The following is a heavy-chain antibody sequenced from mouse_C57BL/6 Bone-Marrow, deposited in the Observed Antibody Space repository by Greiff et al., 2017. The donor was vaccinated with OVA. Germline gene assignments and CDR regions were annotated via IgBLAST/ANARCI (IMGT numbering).Heavy chain of an antibody. CDR3: TTRGYDYAWFAY. CDR2: IDPENSDT. Sequence: VQLKESGAELVRPGASVKLSCTASGFNIKDDYMHWVKQRPEQGLEWIGWIDPENSDTEYASKFQGKATITADTSSNTAYLQLSSLTSEDTAVYYCTTRGYDYAWFAYWGQGTLVTVSA. CDR1: GFNIKDDY. D-gene: IGHD2-4*01. J-gene: IGHJ3*01. V-gene: IGHV14-4*01.